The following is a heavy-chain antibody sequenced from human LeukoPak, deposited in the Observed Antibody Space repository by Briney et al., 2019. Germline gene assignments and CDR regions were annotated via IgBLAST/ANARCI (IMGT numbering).Heavy chain of an antibody. D-gene: IGHD2-2*01. V-gene: IGHV4-34*01. CDR3: ARREKGYCSSTSCSKYFQH. CDR1: GGSFSGYY. CDR2: INHSGST. J-gene: IGHJ1*01. Sequence: SETLSLTCAVYGGSFSGYYWSWIRQPPGKGLEWIGEINHSGSTNYNPSLKSRVTISVDTSKNQFSLKLSSVTAADTAVYYCARREKGYCSSTSCSKYFQHWGQGTLVTVSS.